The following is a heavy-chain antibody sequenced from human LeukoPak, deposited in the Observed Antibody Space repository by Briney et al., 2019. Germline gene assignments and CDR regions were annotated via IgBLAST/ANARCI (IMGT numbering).Heavy chain of an antibody. V-gene: IGHV4-59*11. CDR2: IYYSGST. D-gene: IGHD6-6*01. CDR1: GGSISSHY. Sequence: SETLSLTRTVSGGSISSHYWSWIRQPPGKGLEWIGYIYYSGSTNYNPSLKSRVTISVDTSKNQFSLKLSSVTAADTAVYYCARKYSSSSSWFDPWGQGTLVTVSS. J-gene: IGHJ5*02. CDR3: ARKYSSSSSWFDP.